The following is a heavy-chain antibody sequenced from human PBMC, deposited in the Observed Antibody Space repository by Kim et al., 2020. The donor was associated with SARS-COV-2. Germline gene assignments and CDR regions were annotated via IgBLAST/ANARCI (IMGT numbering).Heavy chain of an antibody. CDR1: GFTFSSYG. CDR3: AKTISTGTVDYGMDV. V-gene: IGHV3-30*18. CDR2: ISYDGSNK. D-gene: IGHD1-1*01. Sequence: GGSLRLSCAASGFTFSSYGMHWVRQAPGKGLEWVAVISYDGSNKYYADSVKGRFTISRDNSKNTLHLQMNSLRAEDTAVYYCAKTISTGTVDYGMDVWG. J-gene: IGHJ6*02.